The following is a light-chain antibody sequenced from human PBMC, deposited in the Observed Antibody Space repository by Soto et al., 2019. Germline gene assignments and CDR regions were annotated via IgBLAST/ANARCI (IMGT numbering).Light chain of an antibody. V-gene: IGLV2-8*01. Sequence: QSALTQPPSASGSPGQSVTISCTGTSNDIGGYSYVFWYQQHPGKAPKLLIYEVSKRPSGVPDRLSGSKSGTTASLTVSGLQADDEADYYCSSYAATSNLLFGGGTKVTVL. J-gene: IGLJ2*01. CDR3: SSYAATSNLL. CDR1: SNDIGGYSY. CDR2: EVS.